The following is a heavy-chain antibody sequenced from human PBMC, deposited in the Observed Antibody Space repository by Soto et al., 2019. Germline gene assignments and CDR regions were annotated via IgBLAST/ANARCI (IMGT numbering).Heavy chain of an antibody. CDR2: ISGSGGST. Sequence: GGSLRLSCAASGFTFSSYAMSWVRQAPGKGLEWVSAISGSGGSTYYADSVKGRFTISRDNSKNTLYLQMNSLRAEDTAVYYCAKEIVVVVAATRSRWFDPWGQGTLVTVSS. J-gene: IGHJ5*02. V-gene: IGHV3-23*01. CDR1: GFTFSSYA. D-gene: IGHD2-15*01. CDR3: AKEIVVVVAATRSRWFDP.